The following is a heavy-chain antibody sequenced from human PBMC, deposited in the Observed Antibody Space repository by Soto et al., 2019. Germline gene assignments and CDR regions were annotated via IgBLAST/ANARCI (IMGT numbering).Heavy chain of an antibody. CDR1: GYSFTNYY. CDR2: IDPSDSHP. CDR3: AKQSPYTGSYYVRFDY. D-gene: IGHD1-26*01. J-gene: IGHJ4*02. V-gene: IGHV5-10-1*01. Sequence: GESLKISCKGSGYSFTNYYISWVRQMPGKGLEWMGKIDPSDSHPNYSPSSQGHVTFSVDKSINTAYLQWSSLKASDTAMYYCAKQSPYTGSYYVRFDYWGQGTQVTVSS.